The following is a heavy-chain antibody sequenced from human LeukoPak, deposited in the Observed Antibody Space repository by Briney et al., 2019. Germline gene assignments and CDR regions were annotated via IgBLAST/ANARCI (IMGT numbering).Heavy chain of an antibody. Sequence: KSSETLSLTCTVSGGSISSYYWSWIRQPPGKGLEWIGYIYYSGSTNYNPSLKSRVTISVDTSKNQFPLKLSSVTAADTAVYYCARISSSNWYNERGAFDVWGQGTMVTVSS. D-gene: IGHD6-13*01. V-gene: IGHV4-59*01. CDR1: GGSISSYY. CDR3: ARISSSNWYNERGAFDV. CDR2: IYYSGST. J-gene: IGHJ3*01.